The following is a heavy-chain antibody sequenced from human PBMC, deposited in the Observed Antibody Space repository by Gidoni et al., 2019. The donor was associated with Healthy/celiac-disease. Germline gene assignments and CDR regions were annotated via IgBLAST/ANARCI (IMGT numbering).Heavy chain of an antibody. V-gene: IGHV1-69*01. CDR3: AREKIVVDIPRGAFDI. Sequence: QVQLVQSGAEVKKPGSSVKVSCKASGGTFSSYAISWVRQAPGQGLEWMGGINPIFGTANYEQKFQGRVTMTADESTSTVYMELSSLRSEDTAVYYCAREKIVVDIPRGAFDIWGQGTMVTVSS. J-gene: IGHJ3*02. CDR2: INPIFGTA. CDR1: GGTFSSYA. D-gene: IGHD3-22*01.